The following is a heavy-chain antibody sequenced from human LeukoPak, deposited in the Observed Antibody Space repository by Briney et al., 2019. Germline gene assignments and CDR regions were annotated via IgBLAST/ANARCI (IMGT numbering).Heavy chain of an antibody. CDR3: ARGRVLRFLEWLPRSNWFDP. D-gene: IGHD3-3*01. J-gene: IGHJ5*02. V-gene: IGHV1-8*03. CDR1: GYTFTSYD. CDR2: MNPDSGNT. Sequence: GASVKVSCTASGYTFTSYDINWVRQATGQGLEWMGWMNPDSGNTGYAQKLQGRVTITRNTSISTAYMELSSLRSEDTAVYYCARGRVLRFLEWLPRSNWFDPWGQGTLVTVSS.